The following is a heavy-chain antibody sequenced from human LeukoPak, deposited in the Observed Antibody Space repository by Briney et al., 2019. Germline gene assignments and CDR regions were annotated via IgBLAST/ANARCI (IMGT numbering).Heavy chain of an antibody. V-gene: IGHV3-66*01. D-gene: IGHD5-12*01. CDR2: VYSAGTT. CDR3: AETRGYSGYDHIDS. J-gene: IGHJ4*02. CDR1: GFIVSHNT. Sequence: GGSLRLSCAASGFIVSHNTMAWVRQAPGKGLEWVSLVYSAGTTYYADSVKGRFTISRDNSRNSLLLQMNNLRAEDTAVYYCAETRGYSGYDHIDSWGQGTLVTVSS.